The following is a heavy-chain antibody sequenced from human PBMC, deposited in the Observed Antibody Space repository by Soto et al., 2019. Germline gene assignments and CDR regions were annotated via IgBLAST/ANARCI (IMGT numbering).Heavy chain of an antibody. D-gene: IGHD6-19*01. J-gene: IGHJ5*02. V-gene: IGHV1-69*13. Sequence: GASVKVSCKASKGTFNRDAITGVRQVPGQGLEWMGGIIPMFGTADYAQKFQGRVTITADESTGTAYMELSSLRPEDTPVSYCASRAAVSVTSLWFDPWGQGTLVTVSS. CDR2: IIPMFGTA. CDR1: KGTFNRDA. CDR3: ASRAAVSVTSLWFDP.